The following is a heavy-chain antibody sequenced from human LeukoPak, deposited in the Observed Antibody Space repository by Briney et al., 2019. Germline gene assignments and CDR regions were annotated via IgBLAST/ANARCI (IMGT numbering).Heavy chain of an antibody. CDR3: LLQMTYGELSDPDF. D-gene: IGHD3-16*02. Sequence: GGSLRLSCAASGFTLSSLAMHWVRQAPGKGLEWVSSSGTRSGMKYYADSVMGRFAISRDSAMNSVSLQINSLRAEDTAVYYCLLQMTYGELSDPDFRGQGTLVTVSS. V-gene: IGHV3-21*01. J-gene: IGHJ4*02. CDR2: SGTRSGMK. CDR1: GFTLSSLA.